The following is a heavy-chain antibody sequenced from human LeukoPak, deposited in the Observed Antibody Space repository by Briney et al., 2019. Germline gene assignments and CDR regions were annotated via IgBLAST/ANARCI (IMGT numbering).Heavy chain of an antibody. D-gene: IGHD6-19*01. CDR1: GGSFSGYY. CDR3: ARGLDTGAVAGDFDY. Sequence: SETLSLTCAVYGGSFSGYYWSWIRQPPGKGLGWMGEINHSGSTNYNPSLKSRVTISVDTSKNQFSLKLSSVTAADTAVYYCARGLDTGAVAGDFDYWGQGTLVTVSS. CDR2: INHSGST. J-gene: IGHJ4*02. V-gene: IGHV4-34*01.